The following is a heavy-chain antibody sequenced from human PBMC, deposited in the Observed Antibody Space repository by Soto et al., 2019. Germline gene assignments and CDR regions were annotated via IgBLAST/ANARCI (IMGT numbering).Heavy chain of an antibody. CDR2: IYYSGST. V-gene: IGHV4-39*01. D-gene: IGHD6-13*01. CDR1: GGSISSSSYY. CDR3: ARTGYSSSQVDY. Sequence: QLQLQESGPGLVKPSETLSLTCTVSGGSISSSSYYWGWIRQPPGKGLEWIGSIYYSGSTYYNPSLKSRVTISVDTSKNQFSLKLSSVTAADTAVYYCARTGYSSSQVDYWGQGTLVTVSS. J-gene: IGHJ4*02.